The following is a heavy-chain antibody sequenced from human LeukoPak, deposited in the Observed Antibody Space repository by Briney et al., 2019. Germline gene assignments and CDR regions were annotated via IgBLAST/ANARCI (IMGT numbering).Heavy chain of an antibody. J-gene: IGHJ4*02. CDR2: IWYDGSNK. CDR3: ARFSSGGDYFDY. CDR1: GFTFSDYG. V-gene: IGHV3-33*01. D-gene: IGHD2-15*01. Sequence: GGSLRLSCAASGFTFSDYGMHWVRQAPGKGLEWVAVIWYDGSNKYYADSVKGRFTISRDNSKNTLCLQMNSLRAEDTAVYYCARFSSGGDYFDYWGQGTLVTVSS.